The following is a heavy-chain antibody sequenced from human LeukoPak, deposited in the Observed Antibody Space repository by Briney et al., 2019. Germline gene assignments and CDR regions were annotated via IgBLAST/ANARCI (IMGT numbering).Heavy chain of an antibody. Sequence: GGSLRLSCAASGFTVSSAYMSWVRQAPGKGLEWVSVIYSGGSRNYADSVRGRFTISRDMSKNTLSLEMSSLRAEDTAVYYCAQYSSSWGYFDYWGQGTLVTVSS. CDR1: GFTVSSAY. J-gene: IGHJ4*03. CDR2: IYSGGSR. CDR3: AQYSSSWGYFDY. V-gene: IGHV3-66*01. D-gene: IGHD6-13*01.